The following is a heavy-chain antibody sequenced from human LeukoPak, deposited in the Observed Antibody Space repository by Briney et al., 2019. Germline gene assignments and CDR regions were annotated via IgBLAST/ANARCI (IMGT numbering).Heavy chain of an antibody. V-gene: IGHV3-48*01. Sequence: PGGSLRLSCAASGFTFSSYSMNWVRQAPGKGLEWVSYISSSSTIYYADSVKGRFTISRDNVKNSLYLEMNSLRVEDSAVYYCARDHYFDISGYLDYWGQGTPVTVSS. CDR2: ISSSSTI. J-gene: IGHJ4*02. CDR1: GFTFSSYS. CDR3: ARDHYFDISGYLDY. D-gene: IGHD3-22*01.